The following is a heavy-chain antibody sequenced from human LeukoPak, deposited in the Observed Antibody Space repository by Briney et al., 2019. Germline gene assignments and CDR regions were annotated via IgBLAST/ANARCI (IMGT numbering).Heavy chain of an antibody. CDR3: ARGLKLTGLFDY. J-gene: IGHJ4*02. V-gene: IGHV4-59*01. D-gene: IGHD1-20*01. Sequence: SETLPLTCTVSGVSISSFYWSWIRQPPGKGLEWIGYINDRGSTTYNPSLKSRVTISRDTSKKQFSLNLRSVTSADTAVYYCARGLKLTGLFDYWGQGALVTVSS. CDR2: INDRGST. CDR1: GVSISSFY.